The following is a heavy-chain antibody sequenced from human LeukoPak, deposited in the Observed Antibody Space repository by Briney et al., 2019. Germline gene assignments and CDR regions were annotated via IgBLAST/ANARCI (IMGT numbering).Heavy chain of an antibody. J-gene: IGHJ4*02. V-gene: IGHV1-8*03. Sequence: ASVKVSCKASGYTFTSYDINWVRQATGQGLEWMGWMNPNSGNTGYAQKFQGRVTITRNTSISTAYMELSSLRSEDTAVYYCAKEGGGYETRGYSDGIDYWGQGTLVTVSS. CDR1: GYTFTSYD. CDR3: AKEGGGYETRGYSDGIDY. D-gene: IGHD3-22*01. CDR2: MNPNSGNT.